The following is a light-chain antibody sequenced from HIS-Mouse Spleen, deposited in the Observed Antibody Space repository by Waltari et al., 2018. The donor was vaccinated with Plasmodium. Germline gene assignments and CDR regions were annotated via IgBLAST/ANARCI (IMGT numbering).Light chain of an antibody. CDR3: SSYTSSSTLA. V-gene: IGLV2-14*03. Sequence: QSALTQPASVSGSPGTSITISCTGTSSDVGGYNYVSWYQQHPGKAPKLMIYDVSNRPSGVSNRFSGSKSGNTASLTISGLQAEDEADYYCSSYTSSSTLAFGGGTKLTVL. CDR2: DVS. J-gene: IGLJ2*01. CDR1: SSDVGGYNY.